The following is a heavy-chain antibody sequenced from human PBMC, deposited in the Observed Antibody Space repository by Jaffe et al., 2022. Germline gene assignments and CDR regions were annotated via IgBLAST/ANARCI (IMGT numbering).Heavy chain of an antibody. CDR2: IIPIFGTA. J-gene: IGHJ3*02. D-gene: IGHD3-22*01. CDR1: GGTFSSYA. V-gene: IGHV1-69*05. Sequence: QVQLVQSGAEVKKPGSSVKVSCKASGGTFSSYAISWVRQAPGQGLEWMGGIIPIFGTANYAQKFQGRVTITTDESTSTAYMELSSLRSEDTAVYYCASEGVDYYDSSGRNGAFDIWGQGTMVTVSS. CDR3: ASEGVDYYDSSGRNGAFDI.